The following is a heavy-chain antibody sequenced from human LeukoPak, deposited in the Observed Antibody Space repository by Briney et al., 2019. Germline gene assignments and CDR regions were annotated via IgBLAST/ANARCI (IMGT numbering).Heavy chain of an antibody. CDR3: ARVRWYSSGRFDY. CDR1: GFTFDDYA. J-gene: IGHJ4*02. Sequence: GGSLRLSCAASGFTFDDYAMHWVRQAPGKGLEWVSGISWNSGSIGYAGSVKGRFTISRDNAKNSLYLQMNSLRAEDTALYYCARVRWYSSGRFDYWGQGTLVTVSS. CDR2: ISWNSGSI. V-gene: IGHV3-9*01. D-gene: IGHD6-19*01.